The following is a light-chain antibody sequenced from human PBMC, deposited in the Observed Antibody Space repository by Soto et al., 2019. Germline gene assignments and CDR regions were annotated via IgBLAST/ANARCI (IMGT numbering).Light chain of an antibody. Sequence: DIHMTQAPSTLSASVGERVTITCRASQSINAWLAWYQHKPGKAPKLLIYDASVLETGVPSRFSGGGSGTDFTLTITSLQPEDFATYYCQQVNVYPSTFGGGTKVDIK. CDR1: QSINAW. CDR2: DAS. V-gene: IGKV1-5*01. J-gene: IGKJ4*01. CDR3: QQVNVYPST.